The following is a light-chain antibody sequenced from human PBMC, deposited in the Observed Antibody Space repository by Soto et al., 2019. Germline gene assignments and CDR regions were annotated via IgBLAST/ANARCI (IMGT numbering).Light chain of an antibody. CDR1: QSVSSSY. CDR3: QQYGSSPIT. Sequence: EIVLTQSPGTLSLSPGERATLSCRASQSVSSSYLAWYQQKSGQAPRLLIYGASSRATGIPDWFSGSGSGTDFTLTISRLEPEDFAAYYCQQYGSSPITFGQGTRLEIK. CDR2: GAS. V-gene: IGKV3-20*01. J-gene: IGKJ5*01.